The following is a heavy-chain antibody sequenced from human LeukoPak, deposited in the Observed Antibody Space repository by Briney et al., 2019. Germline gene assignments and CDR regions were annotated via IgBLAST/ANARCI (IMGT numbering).Heavy chain of an antibody. V-gene: IGHV3-23*01. J-gene: IGHJ5*02. CDR1: GFTFSSYA. CDR2: ISGSGGST. Sequence: SGGSLRLSCAASGFTFSSYAMSWVRQAPGKGLEWVSAISGSGGSTYYADSVKGRFTISRDNAKNSLYLQMNSLRAEDTAVYYCARDFYRPGDYGDYFLNWFDPWGQGTLVTVSS. D-gene: IGHD4-17*01. CDR3: ARDFYRPGDYGDYFLNWFDP.